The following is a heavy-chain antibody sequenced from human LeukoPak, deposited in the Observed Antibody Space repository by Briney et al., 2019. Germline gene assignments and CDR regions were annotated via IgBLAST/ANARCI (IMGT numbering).Heavy chain of an antibody. V-gene: IGHV3-30*02. CDR2: IRYDGGNK. CDR1: GCIFSTYA. D-gene: IGHD5-24*01. Sequence: GGSLRLSCAASGCIFSTYAMHWVRQAPGKGLEWVAFIRYDGGNKYYVDSVKGRFTISRDNSKNTLYLQMNSLRPEDTAVYYCAKDGPRRDGYNDHWGQGTLVTVSS. J-gene: IGHJ4*02. CDR3: AKDGPRRDGYNDH.